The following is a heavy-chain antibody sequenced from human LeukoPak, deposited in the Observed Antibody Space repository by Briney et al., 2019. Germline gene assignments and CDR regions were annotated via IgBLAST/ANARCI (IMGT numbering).Heavy chain of an antibody. CDR1: GFTFSSYG. V-gene: IGHV3-30*02. Sequence: GGSLRLSCAASGFTFSSYGMQWVRQAPGKGLEWVAFIGFDGSKIYYADSVKGRFTISRDNSKNTVYPQMNSLRVEDTAVYYCAKDSDTYGNRHFDHWGQGTLVTVSS. CDR3: AKDSDTYGNRHFDH. CDR2: IGFDGSKI. J-gene: IGHJ4*02. D-gene: IGHD2-8*01.